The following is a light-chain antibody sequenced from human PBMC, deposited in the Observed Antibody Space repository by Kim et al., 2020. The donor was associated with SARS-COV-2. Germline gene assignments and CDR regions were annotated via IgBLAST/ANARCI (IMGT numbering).Light chain of an antibody. CDR3: NSRDSSGNVV. Sequence: VALGQTVRITCQGDSLRSYYASWYQKKPGQAPVLVIYGKNTRPSGIPDRFSGSSSGNTASLTITGAQAEDEADYYCNSRDSSGNVVFGGGTQLTVL. CDR2: GKN. J-gene: IGLJ2*01. CDR1: SLRSYY. V-gene: IGLV3-19*01.